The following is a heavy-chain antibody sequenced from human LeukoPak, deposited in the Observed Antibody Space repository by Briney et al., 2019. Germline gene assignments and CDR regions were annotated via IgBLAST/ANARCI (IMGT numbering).Heavy chain of an antibody. CDR3: AKNKAPLYSGYDWDLDF. CDR2: ISWNSGSI. V-gene: IGHV3-9*01. D-gene: IGHD5-12*01. Sequence: GGSLRLSCAASGFTFHHYAIHWVRQVPGKGLEWVSGISWNSGSIGYADSVKGRFTISRDNAKNSVYLQMNSLRAEDTALYYCAKNKAPLYSGYDWDLDFWGQGTLVTVSS. J-gene: IGHJ4*02. CDR1: GFTFHHYA.